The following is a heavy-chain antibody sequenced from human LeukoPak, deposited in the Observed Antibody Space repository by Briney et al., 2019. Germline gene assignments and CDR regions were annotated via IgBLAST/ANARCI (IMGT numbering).Heavy chain of an antibody. Sequence: SETLSLTCTVSGGSVSSGSYYWSWIRQPPGKGLEWIGYIYYSGSTNYNPSLKSRVTISVDTSKNQFSLKLSSVTAADTAVYYCARDISFIAAAGIANWFDPWGQGTLVTVSS. D-gene: IGHD6-13*01. CDR2: IYYSGST. V-gene: IGHV4-61*01. CDR3: ARDISFIAAAGIANWFDP. J-gene: IGHJ5*02. CDR1: GGSVSSGSYY.